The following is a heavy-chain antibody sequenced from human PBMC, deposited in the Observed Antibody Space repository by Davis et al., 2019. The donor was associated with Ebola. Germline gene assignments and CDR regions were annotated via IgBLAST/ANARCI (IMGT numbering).Heavy chain of an antibody. CDR2: ISSSSSYI. Sequence: GESLKISCAASGFTFSSYSMNWVRQAPGKGLEWVSSISSSSSYIYYADSVKGRFTISRDNAKNSLYLQMNSLRAEDTAVYYCARDFYSGYDYYYGMDVWDQGTTVTVSS. D-gene: IGHD5-12*01. CDR3: ARDFYSGYDYYYGMDV. CDR1: GFTFSSYS. V-gene: IGHV3-21*01. J-gene: IGHJ6*02.